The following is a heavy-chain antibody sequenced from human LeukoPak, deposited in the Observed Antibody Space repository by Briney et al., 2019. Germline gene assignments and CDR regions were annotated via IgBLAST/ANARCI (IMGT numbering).Heavy chain of an antibody. D-gene: IGHD6-13*01. CDR2: IYYSGST. V-gene: IGHV4-39*07. CDR3: ARTLRKAGTVGTRKITLYFDY. J-gene: IGHJ4*02. CDR1: GGSISSSSYY. Sequence: PSQTLSLTCTVSGGSISSSSYYWGWIRQPPGKGLEWIGSIYYSGSTYYNPSLKSRVTISVDTSKNQFSLKLSSVTAADTAVYYCARTLRKAGTVGTRKITLYFDYWGQGTLVTVSS.